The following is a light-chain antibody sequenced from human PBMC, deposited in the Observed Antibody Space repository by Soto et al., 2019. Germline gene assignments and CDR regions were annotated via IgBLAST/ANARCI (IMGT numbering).Light chain of an antibody. CDR1: SGHSSYA. CDR3: QSYDSSLSGWV. CDR2: LNSDGSH. V-gene: IGLV4-69*01. J-gene: IGLJ3*02. Sequence: QLVLTQSPSASASLGASVKLTCTLSSGHSSYAIAWHQQQPEKGPRYLMKLNSDGSHSKGDGIPDRFSGSSSGAERYLTISSLQSEDEADYYCQSYDSSLSGWVFGGGTKVTVL.